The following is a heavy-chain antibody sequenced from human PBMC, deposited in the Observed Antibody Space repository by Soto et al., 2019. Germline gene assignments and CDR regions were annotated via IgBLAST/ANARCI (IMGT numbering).Heavy chain of an antibody. Sequence: EVQLVESGGGLVKPGGSLKLSCAASGFTFSNAWMSWVRQAPGKGLEWVGRIKSKTDGGTTDYAAPVKGRFTISRDDSKNSLSLQMNSLKTEDTAVYYCTTAHRSVPEIWGYYDYWCQGTLITVSS. D-gene: IGHD7-27*01. V-gene: IGHV3-15*01. J-gene: IGHJ4*02. CDR2: IKSKTDGGTT. CDR1: GFTFSNAW. CDR3: TTAHRSVPEIWGYYDY.